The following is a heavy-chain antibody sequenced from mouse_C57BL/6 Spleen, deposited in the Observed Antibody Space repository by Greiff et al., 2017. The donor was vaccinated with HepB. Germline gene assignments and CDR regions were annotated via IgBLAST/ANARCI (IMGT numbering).Heavy chain of an antibody. CDR1: GFTFSSYA. D-gene: IGHD4-1*01. CDR2: ISDGGSYT. J-gene: IGHJ4*01. V-gene: IGHV5-4*01. Sequence: EVMLVESGGGLVKPGGSLKLSCAASGFTFSSYAMSWVRQTPEKRLEWVATISDGGSYTYYPDNVKGRFTISRDNAKNNLYLQMSHLKSEDTAMYYGARDPLLGRSYAMDYWGQGTSVTVSS. CDR3: ARDPLLGRSYAMDY.